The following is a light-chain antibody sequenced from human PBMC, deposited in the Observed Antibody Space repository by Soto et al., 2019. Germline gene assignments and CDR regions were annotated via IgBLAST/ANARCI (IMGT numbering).Light chain of an antibody. CDR3: QQYGSSPRIT. J-gene: IGKJ5*01. Sequence: IVLMQYPRTLSLSRGEKGTSCWRAIQSVSSSYLAWYQQKPGQAPRLLIYGASSRATGIPDRFSGSGSGTDFTLTISRLEPEDFAVYYCQQYGSSPRITHGQRTPLVIK. V-gene: IGKV3-20*01. CDR1: QSVSSSY. CDR2: GAS.